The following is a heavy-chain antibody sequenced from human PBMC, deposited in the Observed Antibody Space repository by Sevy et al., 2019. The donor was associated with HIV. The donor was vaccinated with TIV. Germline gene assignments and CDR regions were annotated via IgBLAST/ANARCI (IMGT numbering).Heavy chain of an antibody. CDR1: GVSISRSSYD. Sequence: SETLSLTCTVSGVSISRSSYDWGWIRQPPGKGLEWIGSIYHSGSTYYNPSLKSRVIISVDTSKNQFALNLRSVTAADTAVYYCARLRGIVDRAFDFWGRGTLVTVSS. D-gene: IGHD2-21*01. CDR3: ARLRGIVDRAFDF. V-gene: IGHV4-39*01. J-gene: IGHJ4*02. CDR2: IYHSGST.